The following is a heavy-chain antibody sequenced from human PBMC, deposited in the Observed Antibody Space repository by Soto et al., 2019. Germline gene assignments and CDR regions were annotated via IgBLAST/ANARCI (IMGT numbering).Heavy chain of an antibody. J-gene: IGHJ4*02. D-gene: IGHD5-18*01. CDR3: ARAPTGYSFGGAERYFDY. CDR2: ISSRSSYI. CDR1: GFTFSSYS. V-gene: IGHV3-21*01. Sequence: EVQLVESGGGLVKPGGSLRLSCAASGFTFSSYSMNWVRQAPGKGLEWVSSISSRSSYIYYADSVKGRFTISRDNGKXSXSLQMNSRGSADTTRYYWARAPTGYSFGGAERYFDYRGQGSRITVSA.